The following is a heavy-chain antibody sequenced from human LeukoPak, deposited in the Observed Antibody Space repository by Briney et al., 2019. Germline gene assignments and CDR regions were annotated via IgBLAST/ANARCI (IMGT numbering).Heavy chain of an antibody. CDR3: ASVRGLGVITPYLDY. D-gene: IGHD3-16*02. Sequence: SETLSLTCTGSGGSINSDHWSWIRQPPGKGLEWIGCISYTGCTHYNPSLKSRVTILVDTSTNHFSLKLSSVTAADTAVYYCASVRGLGVITPYLDYWGQGTLVTVSS. J-gene: IGHJ4*02. V-gene: IGHV4-59*08. CDR1: GGSINSDH. CDR2: ISYTGCT.